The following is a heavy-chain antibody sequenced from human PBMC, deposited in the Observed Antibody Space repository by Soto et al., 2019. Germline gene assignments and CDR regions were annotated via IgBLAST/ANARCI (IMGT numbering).Heavy chain of an antibody. CDR1: GFTFISYA. Sequence: GGSLRLSCAASGFTFISYAMSWVRQAPGKGLEWVSAISGSGGSTYYADSVKGRFTISRDNSKNTLYLQMNSLRAEDTAVYYCAKGDYYDSSGYPFDYWGQGTLVTVSS. J-gene: IGHJ4*02. CDR3: AKGDYYDSSGYPFDY. CDR2: ISGSGGST. V-gene: IGHV3-23*01. D-gene: IGHD3-22*01.